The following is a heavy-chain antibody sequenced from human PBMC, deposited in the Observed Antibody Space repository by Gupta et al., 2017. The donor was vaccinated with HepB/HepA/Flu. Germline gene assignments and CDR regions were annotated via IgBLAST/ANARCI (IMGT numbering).Heavy chain of an antibody. D-gene: IGHD1-26*01. V-gene: IGHV3-33*01. Sequence: QVQLVESGGGVVQPGRSLRISCAESGFTSGSYGMHWVRQAPGKGLEWVAVIWYDGSNKYYADSVKGRFTISRDNSKNTLYLQMNSLRAEDTAVYYCARDRAIVGATTGYGMDVWGQGTTVTVSS. J-gene: IGHJ6*02. CDR3: ARDRAIVGATTGYGMDV. CDR2: IWYDGSNK. CDR1: GFTSGSYG.